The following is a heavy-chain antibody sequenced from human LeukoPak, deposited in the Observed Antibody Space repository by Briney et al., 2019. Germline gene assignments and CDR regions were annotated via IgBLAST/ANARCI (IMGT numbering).Heavy chain of an antibody. CDR1: GFTFSSYG. CDR2: IWYDGSNK. J-gene: IGHJ3*02. CDR3: ATDIVVVPAAIRDAFDI. D-gene: IGHD2-2*02. V-gene: IGHV3-33*01. Sequence: GGSLRLSCAASGFTFSSYGMHWVRQAPGKGLEWVAVIWYDGSNKYYADSVKGRFTISRDNSKNTLYLQMNSLRAEDTAVYYCATDIVVVPAAIRDAFDIWGQGTMVTVSS.